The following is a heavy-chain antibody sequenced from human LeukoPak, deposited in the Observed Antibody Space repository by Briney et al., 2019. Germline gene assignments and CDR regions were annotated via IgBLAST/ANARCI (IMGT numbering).Heavy chain of an antibody. V-gene: IGHV1-2*02. CDR3: ARDGTVVSKRRFDY. Sequence: ASVKVSCKDSGYTFTGYYMHWARQAPGQGLEWMGWINPNSGGTNYAQKFQGRVTMTRDTSISTAYMELSRLRSDDTAVYYCARDGTVVSKRRFDYWGQGTLVTVSS. J-gene: IGHJ4*02. CDR1: GYTFTGYY. CDR2: INPNSGGT. D-gene: IGHD4-23*01.